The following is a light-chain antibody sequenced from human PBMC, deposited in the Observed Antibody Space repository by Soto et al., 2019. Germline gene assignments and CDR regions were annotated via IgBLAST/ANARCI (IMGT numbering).Light chain of an antibody. CDR1: QSVSSN. Sequence: DILMTQSPATLSLSPGGRATLSCRASQSVSSNLAWYQQKPGQAPRLLIQRASTRATGIQARFSGSGSGTEFTLTITSLQPDDFATYYCQQYKGHPVTFGQGTKVDIK. CDR3: QQYKGHPVT. J-gene: IGKJ1*01. V-gene: IGKV3-15*01. CDR2: RAS.